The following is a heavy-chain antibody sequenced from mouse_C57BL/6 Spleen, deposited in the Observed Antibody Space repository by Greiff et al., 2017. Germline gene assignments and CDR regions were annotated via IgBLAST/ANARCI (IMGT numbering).Heavy chain of an antibody. CDR2: ISDGGSYT. V-gene: IGHV5-4*03. J-gene: IGHJ4*01. Sequence: EVMLVESGGGLVKPGGSLKLSCAASGFTFSSYAMSWVRQTPEKRLEWVATISDGGSYTYYPDNVKGRFTISRDNAKNNLYLQMSHLKSEDTAMYYCARVLDSNPHVAMDYWGQGTSVTVSS. CDR1: GFTFSSYA. CDR3: ARVLDSNPHVAMDY. D-gene: IGHD2-5*01.